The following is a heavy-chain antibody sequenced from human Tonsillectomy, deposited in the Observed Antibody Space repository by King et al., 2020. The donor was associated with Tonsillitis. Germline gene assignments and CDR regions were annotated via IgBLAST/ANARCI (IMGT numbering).Heavy chain of an antibody. V-gene: IGHV2-5*01. D-gene: IGHD3/OR15-3a*01. Sequence: QFTLKESGPTLVKPTQTLTLTCTFSGFSLTTIEMTVGWIRQPPEKALEWLALIYWNDDKRYSPSLKNRLTITKDTSTNQVVLAMTNMDPMDSATYYCAHRDQRGLFNFWGQGTLVTVSS. CDR2: IYWNDDK. J-gene: IGHJ4*02. CDR1: GFSLTTIEMT. CDR3: AHRDQRGLFNF.